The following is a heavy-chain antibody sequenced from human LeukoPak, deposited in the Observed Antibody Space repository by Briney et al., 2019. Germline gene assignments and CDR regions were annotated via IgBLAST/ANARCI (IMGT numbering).Heavy chain of an antibody. J-gene: IGHJ4*02. Sequence: ASVKVSCKSSGYTFTGYYMHWVRQAPGQGLEWMGCINPNNGGTNYAQKFQGRVTMTLDTSISTGYMELSSLRSDDTAIYFCARVDGGEWYYFDYWGQGTLVTVFS. CDR1: GYTFTGYY. V-gene: IGHV1-2*02. D-gene: IGHD2-8*02. CDR2: INPNNGGT. CDR3: ARVDGGEWYYFDY.